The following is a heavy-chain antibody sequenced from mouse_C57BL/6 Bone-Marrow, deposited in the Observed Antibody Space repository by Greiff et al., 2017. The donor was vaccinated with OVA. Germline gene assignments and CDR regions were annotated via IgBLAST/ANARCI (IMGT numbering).Heavy chain of an antibody. D-gene: IGHD2-4*01. Sequence: QVHVKQPGAELVKPGASVKLSCKASGYTFTSYWMHWVKQRPGQGLEWIGMIHPNSGSTNYNEKFKSKATLTVDKSSSTAYMQLSSLTSEDSAVYYCARGGDYDGEDFDYWGQGTTLTVSS. V-gene: IGHV1-64*01. CDR3: ARGGDYDGEDFDY. CDR1: GYTFTSYW. J-gene: IGHJ2*01. CDR2: IHPNSGST.